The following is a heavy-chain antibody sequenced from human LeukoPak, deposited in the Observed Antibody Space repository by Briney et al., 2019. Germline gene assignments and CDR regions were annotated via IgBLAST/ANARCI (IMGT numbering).Heavy chain of an antibody. CDR1: GFTVSSNY. J-gene: IGHJ4*02. D-gene: IGHD6-19*01. CDR2: IYSGGST. CDR3: ARVYSSGWYYFDY. Sequence: GGSLRLSCAASGFTVSSNYMSWVRQAPGKGLEWVSVIYSGGSTYYADSVKGRFTISRDNSKNTLYLQMNSLRAEDTAVYYCARVYSSGWYYFDYWGQGTLVTVSS. V-gene: IGHV3-66*01.